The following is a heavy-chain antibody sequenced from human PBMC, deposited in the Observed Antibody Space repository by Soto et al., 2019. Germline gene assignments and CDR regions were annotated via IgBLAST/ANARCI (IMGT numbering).Heavy chain of an antibody. V-gene: IGHV3-74*01. Sequence: EVQLVESGGGLVQPGGSLRLSCAASGFTFSNHWMVWVRQAPGKGLVWVSRIFSDGSVTSYSDSVKGRSTISRDNAKSTMLLQMDSLRAEDTALYYCARAMPGSGTANDYWGQGTLVTVSS. CDR1: GFTFSNHW. D-gene: IGHD2-2*01. CDR2: IFSDGSVT. CDR3: ARAMPGSGTANDY. J-gene: IGHJ4*02.